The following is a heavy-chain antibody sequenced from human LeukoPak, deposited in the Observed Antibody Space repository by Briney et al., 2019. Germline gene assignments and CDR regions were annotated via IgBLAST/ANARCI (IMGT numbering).Heavy chain of an antibody. CDR1: GFTFSTYA. Sequence: GGSLRLSCAASGFTFSTYAMTWLRQAPGKGLEWVSALSSSGGNTYYADSVKGRFTISRDNSKNMLYLQMNSLRAEDTAVYYCARHQVGARGSFDYWGQGTLVTVSS. V-gene: IGHV3-23*01. CDR3: ARHQVGARGSFDY. CDR2: LSSSGGNT. D-gene: IGHD1-26*01. J-gene: IGHJ4*02.